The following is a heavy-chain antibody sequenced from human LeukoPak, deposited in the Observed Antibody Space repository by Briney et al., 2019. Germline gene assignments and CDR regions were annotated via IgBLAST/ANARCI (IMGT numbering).Heavy chain of an antibody. CDR1: GFTFSDYT. CDR2: ISGSSNYI. D-gene: IGHD2-21*01. Sequence: GGSLRLSYAASGFTFSDYTMNWVRLAPGKGLEWVSSISGSSNYIYYADSVKGRFTISRGNAKNSLYLQMNSLRVEDTAVYYCARDESGDNDAFDIWGQGTMVTVSS. CDR3: ARDESGDNDAFDI. J-gene: IGHJ3*02. V-gene: IGHV3-21*01.